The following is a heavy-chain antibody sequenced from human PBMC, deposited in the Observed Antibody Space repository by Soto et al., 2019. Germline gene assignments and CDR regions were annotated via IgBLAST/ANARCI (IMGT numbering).Heavy chain of an antibody. J-gene: IGHJ4*02. V-gene: IGHV3-30-3*01. CDR2: ISYDGSNK. CDR1: GFTFSSYA. D-gene: IGHD4-4*01. CDR3: ARVADYTFDY. Sequence: QVQLVESGGGVVQPGRSLRLSCAASGFTFSSYAMHWVRQAPGKGLEWVAVISYDGSNKYYADSVKGRFTISRDNSKNTLYLQMNSLRAEDTAVYYCARVADYTFDYWGQGTLVTVSS.